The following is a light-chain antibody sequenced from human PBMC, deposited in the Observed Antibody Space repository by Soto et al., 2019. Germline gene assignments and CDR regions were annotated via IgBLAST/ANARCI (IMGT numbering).Light chain of an antibody. CDR1: QSVYSS. J-gene: IGKJ2*01. V-gene: IGKV3-15*01. Sequence: EIVLTQSPGTLSLSPGERATLSCRSSQSVYSSLAWYQQKLGQAPRLLIFSASARVTGVPARFSGGGSGTEFTLTINSLQSEDFAVYYCQQTYNWPYTFGQGTKLELK. CDR3: QQTYNWPYT. CDR2: SAS.